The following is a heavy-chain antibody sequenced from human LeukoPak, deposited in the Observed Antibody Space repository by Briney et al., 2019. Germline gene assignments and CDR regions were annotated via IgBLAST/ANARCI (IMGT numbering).Heavy chain of an antibody. CDR2: IKQDGSEK. Sequence: PGGSLRLSCAASGFTFSSYCMSWVRQAPGKGLEWVANIKQDGSEKYYVDSVKGRFTISRDNAKNSLYLQMNSLRAGDTAVYYCASQRWLQSSIDYWGQGTLVTVSS. CDR3: ASQRWLQSSIDY. J-gene: IGHJ4*02. V-gene: IGHV3-7*01. D-gene: IGHD5-24*01. CDR1: GFTFSSYC.